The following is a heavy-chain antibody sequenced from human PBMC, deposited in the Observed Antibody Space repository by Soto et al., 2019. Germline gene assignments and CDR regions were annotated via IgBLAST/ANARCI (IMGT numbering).Heavy chain of an antibody. D-gene: IGHD2-21*02. J-gene: IGHJ3*01. CDR2: INHSGST. CDR1: GDSFSGPY. V-gene: IGHV4-34*01. CDR3: ARLEVTSADSFDV. Sequence: QVQLQQWGAGLLKPSETLSLTCAVYGDSFSGPYWTWIRQTPGKGLEWIGEINHSGSTDYHPSHKSRVTISVDTSKNQFSLNLSSVSAADTAVYFCARLEVTSADSFDVWGPGTMVTVSS.